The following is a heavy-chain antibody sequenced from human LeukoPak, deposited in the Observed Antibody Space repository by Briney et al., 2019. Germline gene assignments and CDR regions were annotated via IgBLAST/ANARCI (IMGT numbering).Heavy chain of an antibody. Sequence: GGSLRLSCAASGFTFSSYAMSWVRQAPGKGLEWVSAISGSGGSTYYADSVKGRFTISRDNSKNTLYLQMNSLRAEDTAVYYCAKGIVVVVAATDAFDTWGQGTMVTVSS. D-gene: IGHD2-15*01. CDR2: ISGSGGST. CDR3: AKGIVVVVAATDAFDT. V-gene: IGHV3-23*01. CDR1: GFTFSSYA. J-gene: IGHJ3*02.